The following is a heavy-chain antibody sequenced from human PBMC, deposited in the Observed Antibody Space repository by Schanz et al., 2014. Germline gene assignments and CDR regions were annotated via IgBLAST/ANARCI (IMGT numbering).Heavy chain of an antibody. CDR3: ARDHQWLARYYMDV. Sequence: EVQLLESGGGLVQPGGSLRISCAASGFTFSGYAMSWVRQAPGKGLEWVSGMSGSGSTADYADSVKGRFTISRDNSNNTVFLQMNSLRAEDTAVYYCARDHQWLARYYMDVWGKGTTVTVSS. CDR2: MSGSGSTA. V-gene: IGHV3-23*01. J-gene: IGHJ6*03. D-gene: IGHD6-19*01. CDR1: GFTFSGYA.